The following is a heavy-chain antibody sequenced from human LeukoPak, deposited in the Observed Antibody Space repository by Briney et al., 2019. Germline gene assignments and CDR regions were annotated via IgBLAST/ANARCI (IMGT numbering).Heavy chain of an antibody. CDR1: GYTFTSYG. CDR3: ATDGDYCSSTSCYRNY. J-gene: IGHJ4*02. CDR2: ISVYNGNT. V-gene: IGHV1-18*01. Sequence: ASVKVSCKASGYTFTSYGISWVRQAPGQGLEWMGWISVYNGNTNYAQKFQGRVTMTTDISTSTAYMELRSLRSDDTAGYYCATDGDYCSSTSCYRNYWGQGTLVTVSS. D-gene: IGHD2-2*01.